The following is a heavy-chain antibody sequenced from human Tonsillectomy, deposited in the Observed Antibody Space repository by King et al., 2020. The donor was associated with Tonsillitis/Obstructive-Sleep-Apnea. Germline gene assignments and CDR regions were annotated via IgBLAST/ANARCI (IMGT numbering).Heavy chain of an antibody. D-gene: IGHD5-18*01. V-gene: IGHV4-4*02. J-gene: IGHJ5*02. CDR1: GGSISDSNW. CDR2: IYHSGST. CDR3: ARAGGGYSYGDWFDP. Sequence: VPLQESGPGLVKPSGTLSLTCAVSGGSISDSNWWSWVRQPPGTGLEWIGEIYHSGSTNCNPSLMSRVTMSVDKSKNQFSLKLSSVTAADTAVYYCARAGGGYSYGDWFDPWGQGTLVTVSS.